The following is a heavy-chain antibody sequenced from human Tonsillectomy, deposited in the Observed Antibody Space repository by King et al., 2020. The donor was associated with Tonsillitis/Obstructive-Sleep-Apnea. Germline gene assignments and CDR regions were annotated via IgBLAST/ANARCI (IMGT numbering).Heavy chain of an antibody. J-gene: IGHJ4*02. CDR2: ISYDGSNK. CDR3: AKNLIRGLAPRAYYFDY. CDR1: GFTFSSYG. V-gene: IGHV3-30*18. D-gene: IGHD3/OR15-3a*01. Sequence: VQLVESGGGVVQPGRSLRLSCAASGFTFSSYGMHWVRQAPGKGLEWVAGISYDGSNKYYADPVKGRFSISRDNSKNTLYLPMNSLRGEDTAVYYCAKNLIRGLAPRAYYFDYWGQGTLVTVSS.